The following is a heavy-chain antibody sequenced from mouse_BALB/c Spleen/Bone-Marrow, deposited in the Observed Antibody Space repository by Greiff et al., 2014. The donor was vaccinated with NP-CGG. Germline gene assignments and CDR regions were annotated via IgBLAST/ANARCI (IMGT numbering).Heavy chain of an antibody. CDR2: INPSTGYT. CDR3: GVWPYYAFDY. J-gene: IGHJ4*01. Sequence: VQLQQSGAELAKPGASVKMSCKTSGYIFVTYWMHWVKQRPGQGLEWIGYINPSTGYTEYNQKFKDKSTLTADKSSNTAFMQLSSLTSADSAVYYCGVWPYYAFDYWGQGTSVTVSS. CDR1: GYIFVTYW. V-gene: IGHV1-7*01.